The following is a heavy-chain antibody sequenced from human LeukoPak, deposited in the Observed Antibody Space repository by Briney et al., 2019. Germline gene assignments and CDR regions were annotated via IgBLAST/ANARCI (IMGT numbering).Heavy chain of an antibody. CDR1: GESFSGYY. J-gene: IGHJ6*03. Sequence: SETLSLTCAVYGESFSGYYWSWIRQPPGKGLEWIGEINDSGTTNYNPSLKSRVTISIDSSKNQFSLKLSSVTAADTAVYYCARVIRHSSSWYHYYYYMDVWGKGTTVTVSS. CDR3: ARVIRHSSSWYHYYYYMDV. V-gene: IGHV4-34*01. CDR2: INDSGTT. D-gene: IGHD6-13*01.